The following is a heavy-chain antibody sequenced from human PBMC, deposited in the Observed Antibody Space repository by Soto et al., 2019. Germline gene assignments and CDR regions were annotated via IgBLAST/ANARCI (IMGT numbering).Heavy chain of an antibody. CDR3: ARAPASEWLQLNPFDI. D-gene: IGHD5-12*01. CDR1: GGSISSYY. Sequence: SETLSLTCTVSGGSISSYYWSWIRQPPGKGLEWIGYIYYSGSTNYNPSLKSRVTISVDTSKNQFSLKLSSVTAADTAVYYCARAPASEWLQLNPFDIWGQGTMVTVS. CDR2: IYYSGST. J-gene: IGHJ3*02. V-gene: IGHV4-59*12.